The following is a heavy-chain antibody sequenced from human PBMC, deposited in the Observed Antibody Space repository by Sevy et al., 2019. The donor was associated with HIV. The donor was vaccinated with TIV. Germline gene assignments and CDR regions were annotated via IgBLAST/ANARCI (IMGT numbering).Heavy chain of an antibody. Sequence: GGSLRLSCAASGFTITNYAVNWVRQAPGKGLEWVSGIPSSGDKTHYVDSVKGRFTISRDTSSNTLWLQMNNLRVEDTAVYYCARGTFGTYIGAISCWGQGTLVTVSS. V-gene: IGHV3-23*01. CDR1: GFTITNYA. J-gene: IGHJ4*02. CDR2: IPSSGDKT. CDR3: ARGTFGTYIGAISC. D-gene: IGHD1-26*01.